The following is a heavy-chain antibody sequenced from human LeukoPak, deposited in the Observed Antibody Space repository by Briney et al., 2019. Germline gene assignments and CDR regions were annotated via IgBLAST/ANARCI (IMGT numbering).Heavy chain of an antibody. Sequence: PGGSLRLSCAASGFTVSSNYMSWVRQAPGKGLEWVSVIYSDGSTYYADSVKGRFTISRDNSKNTLYLQLNSLRAEDTAVYYCARVETSNYYYGMDVWGQGTTVTVSS. CDR3: ARVETSNYYYGMDV. CDR1: GFTVSSNY. J-gene: IGHJ6*02. CDR2: IYSDGST. V-gene: IGHV3-53*01.